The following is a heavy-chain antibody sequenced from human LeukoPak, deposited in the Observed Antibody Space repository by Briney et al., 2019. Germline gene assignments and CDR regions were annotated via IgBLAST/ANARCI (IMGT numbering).Heavy chain of an antibody. Sequence: PGGSLRLSCAASGFSFSDSTMYWVRQAPGQGLEYVSAVSSDGGNTYYADSVKGGFTVSRGNSKNTLYLQMGSLRAEDMAVYYCARGRGTYSRPYCFDYWGQGALVTVSS. CDR1: GFSFSDST. V-gene: IGHV3-64*02. CDR2: VSSDGGNT. J-gene: IGHJ4*02. D-gene: IGHD2-21*01. CDR3: ARGRGTYSRPYCFDY.